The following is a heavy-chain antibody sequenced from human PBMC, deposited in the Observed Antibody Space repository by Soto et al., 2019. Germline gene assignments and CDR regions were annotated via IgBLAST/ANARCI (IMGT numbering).Heavy chain of an antibody. CDR2: ISYDGSNK. V-gene: IGHV3-30*18. Sequence: PGGSLILSCAASGFTFSSYGMHWVRQAPGKGLEWVAVISYDGSNKYYADSVKGRFTISRDNSKNTLYLQMNSLRAEDTAVYYCAKETTVTTYYYYGMDVWGQGTTVTVSS. CDR3: AKETTVTTYYYYGMDV. J-gene: IGHJ6*02. CDR1: GFTFSSYG. D-gene: IGHD4-17*01.